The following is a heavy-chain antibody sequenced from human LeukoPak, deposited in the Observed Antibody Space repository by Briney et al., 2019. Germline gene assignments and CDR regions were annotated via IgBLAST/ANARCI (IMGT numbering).Heavy chain of an antibody. CDR2: ISGSAGST. V-gene: IGHV3-23*01. J-gene: IGHJ4*02. CDR1: GFTFNSYV. Sequence: GGSLRLSCAASGFTFNSYVMSWVRQAPGKGLEWVSSISGSAGSTYYADSVKGRFTISRDNFKNTLYLQMNSLRAEDTAVYYCAKDGTTTGWYHFDYWGQGTLVTVSS. CDR3: AKDGTTTGWYHFDY. D-gene: IGHD6-19*01.